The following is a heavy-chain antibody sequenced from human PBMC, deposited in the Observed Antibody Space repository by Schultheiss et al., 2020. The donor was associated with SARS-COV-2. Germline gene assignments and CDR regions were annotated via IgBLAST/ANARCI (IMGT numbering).Heavy chain of an antibody. V-gene: IGHV4-34*01. CDR2: INHSGST. J-gene: IGHJ4*02. Sequence: SETLSLTCAVYGGSFRGYYWSWIRQPPGKGLDWIGEINHSGSTNYNPSLKSRVTISVDTSKNQLSLKLSSVTAADTAVYYCARVSSVARGLSARGYSYGTVDYWGQGTLVTVSS. CDR3: ARVSSVARGLSARGYSYGTVDY. CDR1: GGSFRGYY. D-gene: IGHD5-18*01.